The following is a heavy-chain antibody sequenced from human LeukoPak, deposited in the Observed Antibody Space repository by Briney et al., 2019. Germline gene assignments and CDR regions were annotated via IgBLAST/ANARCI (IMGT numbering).Heavy chain of an antibody. CDR2: ISSDGIG. D-gene: IGHD6-19*01. J-gene: IGHJ4*02. V-gene: IGHV3-64D*06. CDR1: GFTFSSYG. CDR3: SAAVAGSFPG. Sequence: GGSLRLSCSASGFTFSSYGMHWVRQAPGKGLEYVSTISSDGIGYYADSVKGRFTISRDNSKNTVYLQMSSLRTEDTAVYYCSAAVAGSFPGWGQGTLVIVSS.